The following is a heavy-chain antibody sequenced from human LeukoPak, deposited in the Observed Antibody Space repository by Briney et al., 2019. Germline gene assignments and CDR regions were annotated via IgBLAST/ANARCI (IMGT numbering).Heavy chain of an antibody. CDR2: IRPGDSDS. CDR3: ARQADGSGGYYNFDAFDI. Sequence: GESLKISCQGSGYTFTGYWIAWVRQMPGKGLEWMGLIRPGDSDSRYSPSFRGQVTISADRSISAAYLRWNSLKASDTAMYYCARQADGSGGYYNFDAFDIWGQGTMVTVSS. J-gene: IGHJ3*02. V-gene: IGHV5-51*01. D-gene: IGHD3-10*01. CDR1: GYTFTGYW.